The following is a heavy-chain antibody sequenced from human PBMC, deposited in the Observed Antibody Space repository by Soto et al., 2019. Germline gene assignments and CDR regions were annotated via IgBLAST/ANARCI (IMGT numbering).Heavy chain of an antibody. CDR3: ARDPAGYCSGGSCYTDYYGMDV. V-gene: IGHV3-30-3*01. J-gene: IGHJ6*02. D-gene: IGHD2-15*01. Sequence: QVQLVESGGGVVQPGRSLRLSCAASGFTFSSYAMHWVRQAPGKGLECVAVISFEGSNKYYADSVKGRFTHSRDNSKNTLYLQMNILRAENTAVYYCARDPAGYCSGGSCYTDYYGMDVWGQVTTVTVSS. CDR1: GFTFSSYA. CDR2: ISFEGSNK.